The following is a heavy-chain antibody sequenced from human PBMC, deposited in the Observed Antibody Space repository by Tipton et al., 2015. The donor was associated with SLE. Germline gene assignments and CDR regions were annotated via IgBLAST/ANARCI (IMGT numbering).Heavy chain of an antibody. CDR3: ARMAVTGRGFEY. CDR1: GFTFSGYS. CDR2: ISSSSSTI. J-gene: IGHJ4*02. V-gene: IGHV3-48*01. Sequence: SLRLSCAASGFTFSGYSMNWVRQAPGKGLEWVSSISSSSSTIYYADSVKGRFTISRDNAKNSLYLQMNSLRAEDTAVYYCARMAVTGRGFEYWGQGTLVTVS. D-gene: IGHD2-21*02.